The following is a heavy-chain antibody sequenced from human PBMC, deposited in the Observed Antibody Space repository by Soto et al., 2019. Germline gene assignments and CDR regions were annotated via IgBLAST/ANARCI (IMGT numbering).Heavy chain of an antibody. J-gene: IGHJ5*02. CDR2: ISGSGAST. CDR3: ETGLVTTFGRVIAWA. CDR1: GFTFSSYA. D-gene: IGHD3-16*02. V-gene: IGHV3-23*01. Sequence: SLRLSCAASGFTFSSYAMSWVRQAPGKGLEWDSAISGSGASTYYADSVKGRFTISRDNSKNTLYLQMNSLRAEDTAVYYCETGLVTTFGRVIAWAWGQGTLVTVSS.